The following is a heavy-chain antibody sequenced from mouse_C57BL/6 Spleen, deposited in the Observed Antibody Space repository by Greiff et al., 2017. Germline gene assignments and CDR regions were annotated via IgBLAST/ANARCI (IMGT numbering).Heavy chain of an antibody. J-gene: IGHJ4*01. V-gene: IGHV1-82*01. D-gene: IGHD2-2*01. CDR3: ARSGGYGYGGTMDY. Sequence: QVQLQQSGPELVKPGASVKISCKASGYAFSSSWMNWVKQRPGKGLEWIGRIYPGDGDTNYNGKFKGKATLTADKSSSTAYMQLSSLTSEDSAVYFCARSGGYGYGGTMDYWGQGTSVTVSS. CDR1: GYAFSSSW. CDR2: IYPGDGDT.